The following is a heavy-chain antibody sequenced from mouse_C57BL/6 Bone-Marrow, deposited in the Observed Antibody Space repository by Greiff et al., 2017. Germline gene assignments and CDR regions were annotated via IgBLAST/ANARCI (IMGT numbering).Heavy chain of an antibody. CDR3: VTAQATAWFAY. CDR1: GYTFTSYW. D-gene: IGHD3-2*02. J-gene: IGHJ3*01. V-gene: IGHV1-50*01. CDR2: IDPSDSYT. Sequence: QVQPQQPGAELVKPGASVKLSCKASGYTFTSYWMQWVKQRPGQGLEWIGEIDPSDSYTNYNQKFKGKATLTVDTSSSTAYMQLSSLTSEDSAVYYCVTAQATAWFAYWGQGTLVTVSA.